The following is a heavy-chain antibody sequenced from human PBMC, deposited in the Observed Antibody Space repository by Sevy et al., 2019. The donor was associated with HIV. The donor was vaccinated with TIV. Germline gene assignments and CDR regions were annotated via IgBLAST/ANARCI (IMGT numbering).Heavy chain of an antibody. D-gene: IGHD4-17*01. CDR3: ARDHVKDGDLGDYYYFAMDL. Sequence: GGSLRLSCAASGFTFSDYYMSWIRQAPGKGLEWISYISGSYNTIDYADSVKGRFTISRDKAKNSLYLQMSSLRGDDTAVYYCARDHVKDGDLGDYYYFAMDLWCQGTTVTVSS. J-gene: IGHJ6*02. V-gene: IGHV3-11*01. CDR2: ISGSYNTI. CDR1: GFTFSDYY.